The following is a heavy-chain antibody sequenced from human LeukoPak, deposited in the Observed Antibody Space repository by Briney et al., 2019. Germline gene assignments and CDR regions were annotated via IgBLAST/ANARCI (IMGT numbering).Heavy chain of an antibody. CDR2: IRSSSNYM. CDR3: ARPLDSSNNYFDY. V-gene: IGHV3-21*01. D-gene: IGHD6-13*01. CDR1: GFTFSRNA. Sequence: GGSLRLSCAASGFTFSRNAMNWVRQAPGKGLKWVSFIRSSSNYMSYADSVKGRFTISRDNAKNSLYLQMNSLRAEDTAVYYCARPLDSSNNYFDYWGQGTLVTVSS. J-gene: IGHJ4*02.